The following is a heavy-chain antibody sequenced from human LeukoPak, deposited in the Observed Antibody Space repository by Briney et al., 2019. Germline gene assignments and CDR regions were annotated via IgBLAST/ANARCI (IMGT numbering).Heavy chain of an antibody. V-gene: IGHV4-61*01. CDR1: GGSISSSSYY. CDR3: ARADILTGSDAFDI. J-gene: IGHJ3*02. CDR2: IYYSGST. Sequence: SETLSLTCTAPGGSISSSSYYWSWIRQPPGKGLEWIGYIYYSGSTNYNPSLKSRVTISVDTSKNQFSLKLSSVTAADTAVYYCARADILTGSDAFDIWGQGTMVTVSS. D-gene: IGHD3-9*01.